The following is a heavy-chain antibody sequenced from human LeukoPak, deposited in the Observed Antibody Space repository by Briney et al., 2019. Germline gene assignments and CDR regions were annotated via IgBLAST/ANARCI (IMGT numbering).Heavy chain of an antibody. CDR3: ARASRGDSTYYGMDV. V-gene: IGHV3-66*01. J-gene: IGHJ6*02. D-gene: IGHD4-17*01. CDR2: IYSGGST. CDR1: GFTVSSNY. Sequence: GGSLRLSCAASGFTVSSNYMSWVRQAPGKGLEWVSVIYSGGSTYYADSVKGRFTISRDNSKNTLYLQMNSLRAEDTAVYYCARASRGDSTYYGMDVWGQGATVTVSS.